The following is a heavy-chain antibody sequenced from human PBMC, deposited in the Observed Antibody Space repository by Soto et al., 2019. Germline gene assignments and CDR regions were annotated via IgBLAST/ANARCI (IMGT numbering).Heavy chain of an antibody. J-gene: IGHJ4*02. D-gene: IGHD6-13*01. CDR1: GGSISSGSYY. V-gene: IGHV4-61*05. CDR3: ARARATIAAAAIFDC. Sequence: PSETLSLTCTVSGGSISSGSYYWSWIRQPPGKRLEWIGYMYDTGSTTYNPSLESRLTISVDKSKNQFSLKLTSVTAADTAVYYCARARATIAAAAIFDCWGQGTLVTVSS. CDR2: MYDTGST.